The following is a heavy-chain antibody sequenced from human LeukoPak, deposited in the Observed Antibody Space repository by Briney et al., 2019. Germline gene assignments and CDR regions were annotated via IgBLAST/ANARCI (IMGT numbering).Heavy chain of an antibody. CDR3: ARSWGAAAPFDY. CDR2: TYYRSKWFN. D-gene: IGHD3-16*01. V-gene: IGHV6-1*01. CDR1: GDNLFSDSAA. J-gene: IGHJ4*02. Sequence: SQTLSLTCAISGDNLFSDSAAWNWIRQSPSRGLEWLGRTYYRSKWFNTYAVSVKSRITVNPDTAKNQFSLQLNSVSPEDTAVYYCARSWGAAAPFDYWGQGTQVTVSS.